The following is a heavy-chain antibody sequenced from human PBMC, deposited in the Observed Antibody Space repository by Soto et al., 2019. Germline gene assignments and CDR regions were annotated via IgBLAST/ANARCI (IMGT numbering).Heavy chain of an antibody. J-gene: IGHJ6*02. V-gene: IGHV3-30*18. CDR1: GFTFSSYG. D-gene: IGHD6-19*01. CDR3: VKDGSSGWPYYYGLDV. CDR2: ISYDGSNK. Sequence: GGSLRLSCAASGFTFSSYGVHWVRQAPGKGLEWVAVISYDGSNKYYADSVKGRFTISRDNSKNTLYLQMSSLRAEDTAVYYCVKDGSSGWPYYYGLDVWGQGTTVTVSS.